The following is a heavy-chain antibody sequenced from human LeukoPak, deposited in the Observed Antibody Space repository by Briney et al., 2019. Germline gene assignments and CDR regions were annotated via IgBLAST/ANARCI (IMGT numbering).Heavy chain of an antibody. Sequence: GGSLRLSCRASGFTFSDSAMTWVRQAPGKGLEWVSVISTIGANTYYADSVKGRLTISRDNSKNTLFLQMSSLSAEDTVVYYCAKDRMMAQWGQGTLVTVSS. CDR3: AKDRMMAQ. J-gene: IGHJ4*02. D-gene: IGHD3-16*01. V-gene: IGHV3-23*01. CDR1: GFTFSDSA. CDR2: ISTIGANT.